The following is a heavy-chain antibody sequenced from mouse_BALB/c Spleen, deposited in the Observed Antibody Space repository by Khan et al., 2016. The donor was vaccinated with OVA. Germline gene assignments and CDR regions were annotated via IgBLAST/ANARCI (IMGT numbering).Heavy chain of an antibody. D-gene: IGHD1-1*01. CDR2: ISYSGGT. J-gene: IGHJ2*01. V-gene: IGHV3-2*02. CDR3: ARGNYYGYYFDY. Sequence: EVELVELGPGLVKPSQSLSLTCTVTGYSITSGYAWNWIRQFPGNKLEWMGYISYSGGTSYNPSLKSRIYITRDTSKNQFFLQLNSVTTEDTATYYCARGNYYGYYFDYWGQGTPLTGSS. CDR1: GYSITSGYA.